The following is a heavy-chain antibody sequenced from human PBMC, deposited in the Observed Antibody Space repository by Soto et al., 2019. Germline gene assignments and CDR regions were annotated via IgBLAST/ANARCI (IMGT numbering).Heavy chain of an antibody. J-gene: IGHJ6*02. Sequence: QVQLVQSGAEVRKPGASVKVSCKASGYTFTSSGISWLRQAPGQGLEWMGWISTYNGDTNDAPKFQDRVTMTIDRATATACVGLRRLRSGDAPGYDGASAGVGPYFCYGMDVWGRGPRGTVSS. CDR2: ISTYNGDT. CDR1: GYTFTSSG. CDR3: ASAGVGPYFCYGMDV. V-gene: IGHV1-18*01. D-gene: IGHD3-10*01.